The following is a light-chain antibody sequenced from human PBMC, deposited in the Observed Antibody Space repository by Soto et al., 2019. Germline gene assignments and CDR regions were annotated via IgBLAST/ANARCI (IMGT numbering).Light chain of an antibody. Sequence: DIQMTQSPSSLSASVGDRVTITCRASQSISSYLTWYQQKPGKAPKLLIYAASSLQSGVPSRFSGSGSGTDFTLTINSLQPEDFATYYCQQSYSTPLTFGGGTKVDIK. J-gene: IGKJ4*01. CDR1: QSISSY. CDR3: QQSYSTPLT. CDR2: AAS. V-gene: IGKV1-39*01.